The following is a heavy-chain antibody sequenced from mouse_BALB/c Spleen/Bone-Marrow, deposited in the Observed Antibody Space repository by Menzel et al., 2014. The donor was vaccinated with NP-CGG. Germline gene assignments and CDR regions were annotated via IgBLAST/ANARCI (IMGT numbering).Heavy chain of an antibody. Sequence: EVQRVESGGGLVQPGGSLRLSCTTSGFTLTNYFMTWVRQPPGKALEWLGFIRNKANGYTTEYNPSVKCRFTISRDNSQGIFYLQMNALRAEDSAIYYCARYYSGYFDFWGQGTTLTVSS. CDR1: GFTLTNYF. D-gene: IGHD3-1*01. J-gene: IGHJ2*01. CDR2: IRNKANGYTT. V-gene: IGHV7-3*02. CDR3: ARYYSGYFDF.